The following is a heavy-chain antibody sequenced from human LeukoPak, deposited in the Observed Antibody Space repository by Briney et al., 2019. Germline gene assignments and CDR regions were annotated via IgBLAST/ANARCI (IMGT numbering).Heavy chain of an antibody. CDR2: ISWNSGSI. V-gene: IGHV3-9*01. D-gene: IGHD2-21*02. Sequence: GGSLRLSCAVSGFPFSSYSMNWVRQAPGKGLEWVSGISWNSGSIGYADSVKGRFTISRDNAKNSLYLQMNSLRAEDTALYYCAKDMAPHIVVVTAIPMGFQHWGQGTLVTVSS. J-gene: IGHJ1*01. CDR1: GFPFSSYS. CDR3: AKDMAPHIVVVTAIPMGFQH.